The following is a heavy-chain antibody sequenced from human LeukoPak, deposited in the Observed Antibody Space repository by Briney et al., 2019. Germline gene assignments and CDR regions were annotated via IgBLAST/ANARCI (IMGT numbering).Heavy chain of an antibody. CDR3: ARYRYSYGFDY. V-gene: IGHV1-3*01. J-gene: IGHJ4*02. CDR1: GGTFSSYA. CDR2: INAGNGNT. D-gene: IGHD5-18*01. Sequence: ASVKVSCKASGGTFSSYAISWVRQAPGQRLEWMGWINAGNGNTKYSQKFQGRVTITRDTSASTAYMELSSLRSEDTAVYYCARYRYSYGFDYWGQGTLVTVSS.